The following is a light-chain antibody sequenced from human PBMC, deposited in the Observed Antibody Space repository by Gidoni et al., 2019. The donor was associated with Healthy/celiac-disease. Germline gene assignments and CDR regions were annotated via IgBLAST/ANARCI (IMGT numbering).Light chain of an antibody. CDR2: DSS. Sequence: EIVLTQSPATLSLSPGERATRSCRARQRVCSYLAWYQQKPGQAPRLLIYDSSNRATGIPARFSGSGSETDFTLTLSSLEPEYFAVYYCQQRSNWPPTFGGGTKVEIK. CDR3: QQRSNWPPT. CDR1: QRVCSY. J-gene: IGKJ4*01. V-gene: IGKV3-11*01.